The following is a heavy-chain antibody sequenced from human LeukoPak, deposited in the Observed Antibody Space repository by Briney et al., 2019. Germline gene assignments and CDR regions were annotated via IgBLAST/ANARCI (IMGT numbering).Heavy chain of an antibody. CDR1: GFTFSSYA. V-gene: IGHV3-23*01. CDR2: ISGSGGST. J-gene: IGHJ4*02. Sequence: GGSLRLSCAASGFTFSSYAMSWVRQAPGKGLEWVSAISGSGGSTYYADSVKGRFTISRDNSKNTLYLQMNSLRAEDTAVYYCAKAPGYSGYAPRGYWEQGTLVTVSS. D-gene: IGHD5-12*01. CDR3: AKAPGYSGYAPRGY.